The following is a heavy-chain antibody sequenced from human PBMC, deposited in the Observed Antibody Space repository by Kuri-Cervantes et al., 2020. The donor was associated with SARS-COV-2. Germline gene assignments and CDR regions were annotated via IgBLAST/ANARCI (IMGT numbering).Heavy chain of an antibody. CDR2: ITPFKGNT. V-gene: IGHV1-45*02. J-gene: IGHJ3*02. D-gene: IGHD5-24*01. CDR1: GVSFDYRF. Sequence: SVKVSCKASGVSFDYRFLHWVRQAPGQALEWMGWITPFKGNTNYAQRFQDRVTITRDRSMSTAYMELSSLRFEDTAMYYCARSGPGAISREDGAFDIWGQGTMVTVSS. CDR3: ARSGPGAISREDGAFDI.